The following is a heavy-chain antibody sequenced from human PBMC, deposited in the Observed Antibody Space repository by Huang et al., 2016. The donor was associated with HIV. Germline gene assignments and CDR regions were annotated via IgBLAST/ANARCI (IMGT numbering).Heavy chain of an antibody. J-gene: IGHJ5*01. D-gene: IGHD3-10*01. CDR2: IFHSVGT. CDR1: GGSISSGGYS. Sequence: QLQLQESGSGLVKPSQTLSLTCAVSGGSISSGGYSWSWIRPPPGKGLEWIGYIFHSVGTYYNPSLKSRVVISVDASENQFSLNLSSVTAADTAVYYCARVLHYYGSGRWFDTWGRGTLVTVSS. V-gene: IGHV4-30-2*01. CDR3: ARVLHYYGSGRWFDT.